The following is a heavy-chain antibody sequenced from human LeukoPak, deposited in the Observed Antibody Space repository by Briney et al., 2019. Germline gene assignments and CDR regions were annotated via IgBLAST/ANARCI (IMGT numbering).Heavy chain of an antibody. Sequence: PGGSLRLSCAASGFTFSSYAMSWVRQAPGKGLEWVSGISGSGGSTYYPDSVKGRFTISRDNSKNTLYLQMNSLRGEDTAVYYCAKDGYSSGSTFDYWGHGTLVTVSS. V-gene: IGHV3-23*01. J-gene: IGHJ4*01. D-gene: IGHD6-19*01. CDR1: GFTFSSYA. CDR2: ISGSGGST. CDR3: AKDGYSSGSTFDY.